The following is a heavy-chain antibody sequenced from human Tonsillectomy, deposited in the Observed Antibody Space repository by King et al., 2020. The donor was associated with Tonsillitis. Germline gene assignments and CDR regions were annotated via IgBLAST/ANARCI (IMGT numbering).Heavy chain of an antibody. CDR3: ARGRRYCSSTSCYDNWFDP. CDR2: INPNSGGT. J-gene: IGHJ5*02. D-gene: IGHD2-2*01. CDR1: GYTFTGYY. V-gene: IGHV1-2*04. Sequence: VQLVQSGAEVKKPGASVKVSCKASGYTFTGYYMHWVRQAPGQGREWVGWINPNSGGTNYAQNFQGWVTLTRDTSISTAYMELRRRRSDDTSVYYSARGRRYCSSTSCYDNWFDPWGQGTLVTVSS.